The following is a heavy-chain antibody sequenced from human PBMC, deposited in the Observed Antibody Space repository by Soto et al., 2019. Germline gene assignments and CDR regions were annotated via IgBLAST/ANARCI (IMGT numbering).Heavy chain of an antibody. CDR1: GFTFSSYW. J-gene: IGHJ4*02. Sequence: GGSLRLSCAASGFTFSSYWMHWVRQAPGKGLVWVSRINSDGSSTSYADSVKGRFTISRDNAKNALYLQMNSLRAEDTAVYYCASESNYYDSSGYYSHFDYWGQGTLVTVSS. D-gene: IGHD3-22*01. CDR3: ASESNYYDSSGYYSHFDY. CDR2: INSDGSST. V-gene: IGHV3-74*01.